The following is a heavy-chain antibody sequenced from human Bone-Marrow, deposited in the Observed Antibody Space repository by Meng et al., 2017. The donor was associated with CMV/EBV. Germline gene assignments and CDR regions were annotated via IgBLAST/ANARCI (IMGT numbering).Heavy chain of an antibody. CDR1: GYTFTSYG. J-gene: IGHJ4*02. CDR3: ARGGYYDFWSGYYTSPFDY. V-gene: IGHV1-18*01. D-gene: IGHD3-3*01. CDR2: ISLYNGNT. Sequence: ASVKVSCKASGYTFTSYGISWVRQAPGQGLEWMGWISLYNGNTNYAQKLQGRVTMTTDTSTSTAYMELSRLRSDDTAVYYCARGGYYDFWSGYYTSPFDYWGQGTLVTVSS.